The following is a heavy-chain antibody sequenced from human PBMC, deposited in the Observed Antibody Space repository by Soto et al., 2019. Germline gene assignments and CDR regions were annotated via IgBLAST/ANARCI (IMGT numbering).Heavy chain of an antibody. V-gene: IGHV4-39*01. Sequence: SETLSLTCTVSCGSISSSSYYWGWIRQPPGKGLEWIGSIYYSGSTYYNPSLKSRVTISVDTSKNQFSLKLSSVTAADTAVYYCASSYYDILTGYYNWFDPWGQGTLVTVSS. CDR2: IYYSGST. CDR1: CGSISSSSYY. J-gene: IGHJ5*02. D-gene: IGHD3-9*01. CDR3: ASSYYDILTGYYNWFDP.